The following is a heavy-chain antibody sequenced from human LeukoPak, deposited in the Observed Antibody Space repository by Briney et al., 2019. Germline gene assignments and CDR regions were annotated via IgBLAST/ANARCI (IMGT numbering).Heavy chain of an antibody. Sequence: ASVRVSCKTSGYKFLSHGISWVRQAPGQGLEWLGLIRADNGDTRFAQKFQGRFPMTTDTSTRTAHMELRSLRSDDTAVYYCARDWPTVIADFWGQGTLVTVSS. D-gene: IGHD4-11*01. V-gene: IGHV1-18*04. J-gene: IGHJ1*01. CDR2: IRADNGDT. CDR1: GYKFLSHG. CDR3: ARDWPTVIADF.